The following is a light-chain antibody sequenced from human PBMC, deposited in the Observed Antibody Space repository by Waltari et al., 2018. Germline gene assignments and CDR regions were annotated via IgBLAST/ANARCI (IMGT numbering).Light chain of an antibody. Sequence: EILMTQSPATLSVSPGQSATLSCRASQGVGNHLAWYQQKPGQAPRLLIFDASTTATDIPARFSGSGSGKEFTLTISSLQSEDSGIYYGQQYSYRPPWTFGQGTRVEVK. CDR1: QGVGNH. V-gene: IGKV3-15*01. J-gene: IGKJ1*01. CDR3: QQYSYRPPWT. CDR2: DAS.